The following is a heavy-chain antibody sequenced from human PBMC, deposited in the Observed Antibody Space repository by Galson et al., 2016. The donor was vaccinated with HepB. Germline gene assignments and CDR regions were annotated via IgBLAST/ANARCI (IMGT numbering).Heavy chain of an antibody. V-gene: IGHV1-69*13. CDR2: IIPIFGPA. J-gene: IGHJ3*02. D-gene: IGHD3-10*01. CDR3: AGDRGADGFDI. Sequence: SVKVSCKPSGGTFSSYAFSWVRQAPGQGLEWMGGIIPIFGPANYARKFQGRVTITADESTSTVYMELRSLRSEDTAVYYCAGDRGADGFDIWGQGTMVTVSS. CDR1: GGTFSSYA.